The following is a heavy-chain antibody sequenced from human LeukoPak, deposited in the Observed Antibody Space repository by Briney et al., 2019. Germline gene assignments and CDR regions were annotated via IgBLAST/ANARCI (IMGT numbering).Heavy chain of an antibody. CDR2: SNHRGSS. V-gene: IGHV4-34*01. CDR1: GGSFSVHY. Sequence: PSETLSLTCGVSGGSFSVHYCTCIRQPPGKGLEWIGQSNHRGSSHYNPSLRSRVTISVDTSKTQFSLKLTSVTAADTAVYFCARDKFCSDTGNCNIGLFDFWGQGALVTVSS. D-gene: IGHD2-15*01. CDR3: ARDKFCSDTGNCNIGLFDF. J-gene: IGHJ4*02.